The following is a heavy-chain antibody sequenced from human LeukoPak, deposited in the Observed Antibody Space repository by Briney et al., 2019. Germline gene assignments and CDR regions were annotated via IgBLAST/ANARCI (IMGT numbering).Heavy chain of an antibody. J-gene: IGHJ4*02. CDR1: GFTFSSHE. CDR3: ARDHASYGGFDY. Sequence: GGSLRLSCAASGFTFSSHEMNWVRQAPGKGLEWVSYISSSGSTIYYADSVKGRFTISRDNAKNSLYLQMNSLRAEDTAVYYCARDHASYGGFDYWGQGTLVTVSS. D-gene: IGHD2-21*01. V-gene: IGHV3-48*03. CDR2: ISSSGSTI.